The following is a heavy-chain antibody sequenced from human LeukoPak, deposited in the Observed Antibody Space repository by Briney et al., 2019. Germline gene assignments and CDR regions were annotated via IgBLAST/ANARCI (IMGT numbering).Heavy chain of an antibody. D-gene: IGHD3-3*01. V-gene: IGHV3-43*02. J-gene: IGHJ4*02. CDR1: GFTFDDYA. Sequence: GGSLRLSCAASGFTFDDYAMHWVRQAPGKGLEWVSLISGDGGSTYYADSVKGRFTISRDNAKSSLYLQMNSLRAEDTAVYYCARDLMERITIFGVVRTVTHPLDYWGLGTLVTVSS. CDR2: ISGDGGST. CDR3: ARDLMERITIFGVVRTVTHPLDY.